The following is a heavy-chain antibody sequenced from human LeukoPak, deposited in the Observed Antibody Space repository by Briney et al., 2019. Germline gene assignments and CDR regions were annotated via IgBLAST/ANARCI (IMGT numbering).Heavy chain of an antibody. J-gene: IGHJ6*02. V-gene: IGHV1-18*01. CDR3: ARDYGDYGAYYYDAMDV. D-gene: IGHD4-17*01. Sequence: ASVKVSCKASGYTFTSYGLSWVRQAPGQGLEWMGWIIAYDGDTNYAQKLQGRVTMTTDTSTSTAYMELRSLRSDDTAVYYCARDYGDYGAYYYDAMDVWGQGTTVAVSS. CDR1: GYTFTSYG. CDR2: IIAYDGDT.